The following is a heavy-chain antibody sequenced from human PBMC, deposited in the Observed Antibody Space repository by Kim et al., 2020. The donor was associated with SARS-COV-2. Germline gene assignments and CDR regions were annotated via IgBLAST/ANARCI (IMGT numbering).Heavy chain of an antibody. CDR1: GGSISSSSYY. CDR2: IYYSGST. V-gene: IGHV4-39*01. CDR3: ASQYVLLWFGELFSTYDFDY. Sequence: SETLSLTCTVSGGSISSSSYYWGWIRQPPGKGLEWIGSIYYSGSTYYNPSLKSRVTISVDTSKNQFSLKLSSVTAAETAVYYCASQYVLLWFGELFSTYDFDYWGQGTLVTVSS. D-gene: IGHD3-10*01. J-gene: IGHJ4*02.